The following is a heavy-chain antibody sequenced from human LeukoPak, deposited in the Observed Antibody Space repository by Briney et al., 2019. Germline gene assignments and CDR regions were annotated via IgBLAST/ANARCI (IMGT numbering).Heavy chain of an antibody. V-gene: IGHV4-39*07. J-gene: IGHJ5*02. Sequence: SETLSLTCTVSGGSISSSSYYWGWIRQPPGKGLEWIGSIYYSGSTYYNPSLKSRVTISVDTSKNQFSLKLSSVTAADTAVYYCARAFSYCGGDCSHNWFDPWGQGTLVTVSS. CDR1: GGSISSSSYY. CDR2: IYYSGST. D-gene: IGHD2-21*02. CDR3: ARAFSYCGGDCSHNWFDP.